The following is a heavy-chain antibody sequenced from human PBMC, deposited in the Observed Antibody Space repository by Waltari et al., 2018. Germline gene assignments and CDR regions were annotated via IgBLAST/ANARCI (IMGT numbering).Heavy chain of an antibody. CDR3: AKSIAAAGSYFDY. J-gene: IGHJ4*02. V-gene: IGHV1-46*01. Sequence: QVQLVQSGAEVKKPGASVKVSCKASGYTFTSYYMHWVRQAPGQGLEWIGIINPRGGSTSYAQKFQGRVTMTRDTSTSTVYMELSSLRSEDTAVYYCAKSIAAAGSYFDYWGQGTLVTVSS. CDR2: INPRGGST. D-gene: IGHD6-13*01. CDR1: GYTFTSYY.